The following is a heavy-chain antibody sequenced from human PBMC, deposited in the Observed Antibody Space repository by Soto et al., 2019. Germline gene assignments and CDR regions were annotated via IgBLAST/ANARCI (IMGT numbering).Heavy chain of an antibody. CDR1: GFTFSNAW. CDR2: IKSKTDGGTT. CDR3: TTVGPLGYERDTAMVKGWFDP. Sequence: GGSLRLSCAASGFTFSNAWMSWVRQAPGKGLEWVGRIKSKTDGGTTDYAAPVKGRFTISRDDSKNTLYLQMNSLKTEDTAVYYCTTVGPLGYERDTAMVKGWFDPWGQGTLVTVSS. J-gene: IGHJ5*02. V-gene: IGHV3-15*01. D-gene: IGHD5-18*01.